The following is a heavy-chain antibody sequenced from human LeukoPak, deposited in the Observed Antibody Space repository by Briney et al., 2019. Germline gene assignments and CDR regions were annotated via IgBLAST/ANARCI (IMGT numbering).Heavy chain of an antibody. D-gene: IGHD5-12*01. CDR3: ARSSRRGYSGYDSEWRSAFDI. CDR1: GFSLTNYG. V-gene: IGHV3-33*03. Sequence: GGSLRLSCTASGFSLTNYGMHWVRQAPGKGLEWVAVIWYDVRNYHYGDFVKGRFTISRDDSKKTLYLHMNSLRTEDTAVYYCARSSRRGYSGYDSEWRSAFDIWGQGTLVTVSS. CDR2: IWYDVRNY. J-gene: IGHJ3*02.